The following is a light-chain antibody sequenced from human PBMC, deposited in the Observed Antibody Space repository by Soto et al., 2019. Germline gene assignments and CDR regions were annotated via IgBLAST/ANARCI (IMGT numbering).Light chain of an antibody. CDR2: GAS. Sequence: EIVTTQSPVTLSVSPGERATLSCRASQSVSSNLAWYQQKPGQAPRLLFYGASTRATGIPARFSGGGSGTEFTLTVSSLQSEDFALYYCQQYNNWPHTFGQGTRLEIK. CDR1: QSVSSN. V-gene: IGKV3-15*01. J-gene: IGKJ5*01. CDR3: QQYNNWPHT.